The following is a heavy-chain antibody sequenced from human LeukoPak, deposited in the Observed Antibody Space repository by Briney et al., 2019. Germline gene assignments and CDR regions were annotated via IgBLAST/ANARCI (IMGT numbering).Heavy chain of an antibody. D-gene: IGHD4-17*01. CDR1: GFTFSGTA. CDR2: IRSKANSYAT. CDR3: ARQIYGELRIDV. J-gene: IGHJ4*02. Sequence: PGGSLRLSCAASGFTFSGTAMHWVRQASGKGLEWVGRIRSKANSYATAYVVSVKGRFAISRDDSKNTAYLQMNSLKTEDTAVHYCARQIYGELRIDVWGQGTLVTVSS. V-gene: IGHV3-73*01.